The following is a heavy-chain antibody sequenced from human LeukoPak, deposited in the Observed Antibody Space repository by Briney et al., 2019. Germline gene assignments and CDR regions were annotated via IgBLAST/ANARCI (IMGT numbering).Heavy chain of an antibody. CDR2: IYSGGIYNDGTT. J-gene: IGHJ3*01. V-gene: IGHV3-66*04. D-gene: IGHD5-18*01. CDR1: GFTVSSNY. Sequence: GGSLRLSCAAAGFTVSSNYMSWVRQAPGKGLEWVSVIYSGGIYNDGTTNYGDSVKGRFTISRDNTKNTLYLQMNSLRAEDTAVYYCARRELLGYSYGSRTFNVWGQGTTVTVSS. CDR3: ARRELLGYSYGSRTFNV.